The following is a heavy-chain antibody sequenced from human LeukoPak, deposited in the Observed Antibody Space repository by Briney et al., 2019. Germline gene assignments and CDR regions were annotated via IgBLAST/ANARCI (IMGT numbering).Heavy chain of an antibody. Sequence: SGPTLVNPTQTLTLTCTFSGFSLSTSGVGVGWIRQPPGKAPEWLALIYWNDDKRYSPSLKSRLTITKDTSKNQVVLTMTNMDPVDTATYYCARVTYYYDSSGYCPFDYWGQGTLVTVSS. CDR3: ARVTYYYDSSGYCPFDY. CDR2: IYWNDDK. D-gene: IGHD3-22*01. J-gene: IGHJ4*02. CDR1: GFSLSTSGVG. V-gene: IGHV2-5*01.